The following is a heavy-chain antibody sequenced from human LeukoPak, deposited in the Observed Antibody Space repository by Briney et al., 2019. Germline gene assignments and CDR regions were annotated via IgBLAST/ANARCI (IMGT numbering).Heavy chain of an antibody. D-gene: IGHD6-19*01. J-gene: IGHJ4*02. V-gene: IGHV4-59*01. CDR2: IYYSGST. CDR3: ARTQQWLVPFDY. CDR1: GGSISSYY. Sequence: PSETLSLTCTVSGGSISSYYWSWIRQPPGKGLEWIGYIYYSGSTNYNPSLKSRVTISVDTSKNQFSLKLSSVTAADTAVYYCARTQQWLVPFDYWGQGTLVTVSS.